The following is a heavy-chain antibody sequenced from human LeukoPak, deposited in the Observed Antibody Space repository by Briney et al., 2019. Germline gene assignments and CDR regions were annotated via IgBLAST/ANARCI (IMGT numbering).Heavy chain of an antibody. Sequence: ASVKVSCKASGYTFTSYDINWVRQATGQGLEWMGWMNPNSGNTGYAQKFQGRVTMTRNTSISTAYMELSSLRCEDTAVYYCARVTFGGVVADFDYWGQGTLVTVSS. D-gene: IGHD3-16*02. J-gene: IGHJ4*02. CDR2: MNPNSGNT. CDR3: ARVTFGGVVADFDY. V-gene: IGHV1-8*01. CDR1: GYTFTSYD.